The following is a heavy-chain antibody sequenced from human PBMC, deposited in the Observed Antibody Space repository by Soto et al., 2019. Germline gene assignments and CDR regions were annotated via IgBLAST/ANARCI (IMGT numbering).Heavy chain of an antibody. J-gene: IGHJ3*02. Sequence: ASVKVSCKASGYTFTCYAMYWVRQAPGQRLEWMGWINAGNGNTKYSQKFQGRVTITRDTSASTAYMELSSLRSEDTAVYYCARVPPFVSDWWADAFDIWGQGTMVTVSS. CDR3: ARVPPFVSDWWADAFDI. D-gene: IGHD2-15*01. CDR2: INAGNGNT. CDR1: GYTFTCYA. V-gene: IGHV1-3*01.